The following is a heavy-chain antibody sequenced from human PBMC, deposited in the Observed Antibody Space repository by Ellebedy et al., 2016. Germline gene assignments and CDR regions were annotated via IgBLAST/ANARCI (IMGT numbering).Heavy chain of an antibody. J-gene: IGHJ4*02. CDR2: ISYDGSNK. CDR1: GFTFSSYG. D-gene: IGHD3-10*01. CDR3: AKDRAKLLWFGIHQ. V-gene: IGHV3-30*18. Sequence: GGSLRLXCAASGFTFSSYGMHWVRQAPGKGLEWVAVISYDGSNKYYADSVKGRFTISRDNSKNTLYLQMNSLRAEDTAVYYCAKDRAKLLWFGIHQWGQGTLVTVSS.